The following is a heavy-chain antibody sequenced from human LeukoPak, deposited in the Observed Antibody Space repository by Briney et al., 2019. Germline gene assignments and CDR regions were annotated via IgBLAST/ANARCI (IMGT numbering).Heavy chain of an antibody. J-gene: IGHJ4*02. CDR1: GGSFSGYY. Sequence: PSETLSLTCAVYGGSFSGYYWSWIRQPPGKGLEWIGEINHSGSTNYNPSLKSRVTISVDTSKNQFSLKLSSVTAADTAVYYCARAVIAVAGMGFDYWGQGTMVTVSS. V-gene: IGHV4-34*01. D-gene: IGHD6-19*01. CDR2: INHSGST. CDR3: ARAVIAVAGMGFDY.